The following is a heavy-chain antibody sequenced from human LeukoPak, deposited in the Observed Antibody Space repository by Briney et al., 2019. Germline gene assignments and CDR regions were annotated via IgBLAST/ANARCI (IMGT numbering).Heavy chain of an antibody. V-gene: IGHV3-30*02. CDR3: AKDRGIVGATTGFDY. CDR2: IGYDGSNK. Sequence: PGGSLRLSCAASGFTFSSYGMHWVRQAPGKGLEWVAFIGYDGSNKYYADSVKGRFTISRDNSKNTLYLQMNSLRAEDTAVYYCAKDRGIVGATTGFDYWGQGTLVTVSS. CDR1: GFTFSSYG. J-gene: IGHJ4*02. D-gene: IGHD1-26*01.